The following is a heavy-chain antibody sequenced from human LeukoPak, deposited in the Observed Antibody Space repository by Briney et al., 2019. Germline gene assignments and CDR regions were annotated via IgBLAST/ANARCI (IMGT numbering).Heavy chain of an antibody. J-gene: IGHJ6*02. Sequence: ASVKVSCKASGYTFTSYAMNWVRQAPGQGLEWMGWINTNTENPTYAQGFTGRFVFSLDTSVSTAYLQISSLKAEDTAVYYCARARITMVRGVIDYYYYGMDVWGQGTTVTVSS. CDR2: INTNTENP. D-gene: IGHD3-10*01. CDR3: ARARITMVRGVIDYYYYGMDV. CDR1: GYTFTSYA. V-gene: IGHV7-4-1*02.